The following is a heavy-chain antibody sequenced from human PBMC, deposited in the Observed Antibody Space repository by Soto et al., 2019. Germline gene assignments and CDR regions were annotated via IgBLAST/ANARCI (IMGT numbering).Heavy chain of an antibody. D-gene: IGHD5-18*01. J-gene: IGHJ4*02. CDR3: ATLNSFGADY. V-gene: IGHV3-74*01. Sequence: VGSLRLSCASSVFTFSSYWMHWVRQAPGKGLVWVSRIYSDGSGTTYADSVKGRFTISRDNAKSMLYLQMNSLRVEDTAVYYCATLNSFGADYWGQGTLGTVSS. CDR2: IYSDGSGT. CDR1: VFTFSSYW.